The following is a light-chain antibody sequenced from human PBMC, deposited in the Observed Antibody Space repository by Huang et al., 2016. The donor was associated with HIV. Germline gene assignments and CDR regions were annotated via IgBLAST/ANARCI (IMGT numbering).Light chain of an antibody. CDR2: GAS. CDR1: QTVTDNY. Sequence: EIVLTQSPATLSLSPGQKATLFCRASQTVTDNYLAWYQQKPGQAPRLLVFGASNRVNDIPARFSGSGSGTDFTLSISRLEPEDFALYFCQQYASSFFTFGQGTNLEI. CDR3: QQYASSFFT. V-gene: IGKV3-20*01. J-gene: IGKJ2*01.